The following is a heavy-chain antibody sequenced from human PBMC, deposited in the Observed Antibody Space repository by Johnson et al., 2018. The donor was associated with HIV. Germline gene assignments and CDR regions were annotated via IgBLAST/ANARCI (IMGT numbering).Heavy chain of an antibody. J-gene: IGHJ3*02. CDR1: GFTFSSYG. D-gene: IGHD5-12*01. Sequence: QEKLVESGGGVVQPGGSLRLSCAASGFTFSSYGMHWVRQAPGKGLEWVAFIRYDGSNKYYADSVKGRFTISRDNSKNTLYLQMNSLRAEDTAVYYCAKDPSYIVGTAMTDAFDIWGQGTMVTVSS. V-gene: IGHV3-30*02. CDR2: IRYDGSNK. CDR3: AKDPSYIVGTAMTDAFDI.